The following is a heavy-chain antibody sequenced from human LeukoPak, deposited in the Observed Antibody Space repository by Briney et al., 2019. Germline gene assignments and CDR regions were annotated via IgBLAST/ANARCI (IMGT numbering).Heavy chain of an antibody. V-gene: IGHV4-39*07. CDR1: GGSISSSGYY. CDR3: ARDRYISELLSDY. CDR2: IYHSGST. J-gene: IGHJ4*02. Sequence: PSETLSLTCTVSGGSISSSGYYWGWIRQPPGKGLEWIGSIYHSGSTYYNPSLKSRVTISVDTSKNQFSLKLSSVTAADTAVYYCARDRYISELLSDYWGQGTLVTVSS. D-gene: IGHD1-7*01.